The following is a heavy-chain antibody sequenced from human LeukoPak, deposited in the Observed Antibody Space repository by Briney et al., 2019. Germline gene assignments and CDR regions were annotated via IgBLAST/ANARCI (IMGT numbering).Heavy chain of an antibody. CDR3: AKGGEVSSWYKRLKLYFDY. CDR1: GFTFSSYA. CDR2: ISYDGSNK. J-gene: IGHJ4*02. Sequence: GGSLRLSCAASGFTFSSYAMHWVRRAPGKGLEWVAVISYDGSNKYYADSVKGRFTISRDNSKNTLFLQMNSLRAEDTAVYYCAKGGEVSSWYKRLKLYFDYWGQGTLVTVSS. V-gene: IGHV3-30*04. D-gene: IGHD6-13*01.